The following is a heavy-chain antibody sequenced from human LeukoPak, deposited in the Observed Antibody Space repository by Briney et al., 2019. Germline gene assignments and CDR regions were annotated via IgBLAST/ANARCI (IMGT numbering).Heavy chain of an antibody. CDR3: ARAVVVYYYDSSGYLANWFDP. D-gene: IGHD3-22*01. Sequence: SGTLSLTCAVSGGSISSSNWWSWIRQPPGKGLEWIGEIYHSGSTNYNPSLKSRVTISVDKSKTQFSLKLSSVTAADTAVYYCARAVVVYYYDSSGYLANWFDPWGQGTLVTVSS. J-gene: IGHJ5*02. CDR2: IYHSGST. V-gene: IGHV4-4*02. CDR1: GGSISSSNW.